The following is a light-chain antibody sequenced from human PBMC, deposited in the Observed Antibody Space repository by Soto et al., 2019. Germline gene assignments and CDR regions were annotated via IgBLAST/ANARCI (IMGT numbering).Light chain of an antibody. V-gene: IGLV2-14*01. CDR1: SSDVGGYNY. CDR2: EVS. CDR3: SSYTSSRAYV. J-gene: IGLJ1*01. Sequence: QSALTQPASVSASPGQSITISCTGTSSDVGGYNYVSWYQQHPGKAPKLMIYEVSNRPSGVSNRFSGSKSGNTASLTISGLQAEDEADYYCSSYTSSRAYVFGIGTKVTV.